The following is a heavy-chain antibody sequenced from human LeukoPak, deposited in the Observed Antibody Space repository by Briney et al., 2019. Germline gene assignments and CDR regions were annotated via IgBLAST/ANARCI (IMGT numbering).Heavy chain of an antibody. CDR2: TSSDLNVK. Sequence: PGGSLRPSCAASGFTFRNYAIHWVRQAPGKGLEWVAVTSSDLNVKLYADSVKGRFTISRDNSRSTLYLQMNSLRPEDTAIYYCAREGYYGSGSPPSLYFDYWGQGTLVTVSS. V-gene: IGHV3-30-3*01. CDR3: AREGYYGSGSPPSLYFDY. D-gene: IGHD3-10*01. J-gene: IGHJ4*02. CDR1: GFTFRNYA.